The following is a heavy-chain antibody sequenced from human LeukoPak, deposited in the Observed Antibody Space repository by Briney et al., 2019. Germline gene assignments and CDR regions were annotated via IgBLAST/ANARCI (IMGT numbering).Heavy chain of an antibody. CDR2: ISAYNGNT. J-gene: IGHJ4*02. D-gene: IGHD6-13*01. CDR3: ARDDSGYSSNWYGFDY. CDR1: GYTFTTYG. V-gene: IGHV1-18*01. Sequence: ASVKVSCKASGYTFTTYGISWVRQAPGQGLAWLGWISAYNGNTNYAQQLQGRVTMTTDTSTSTAYMELRSLRSDDTAVYYCARDDSGYSSNWYGFDYGGQGTLVTVSS.